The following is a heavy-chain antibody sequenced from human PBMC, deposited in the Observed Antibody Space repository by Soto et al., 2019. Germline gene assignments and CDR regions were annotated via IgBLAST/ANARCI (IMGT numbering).Heavy chain of an antibody. D-gene: IGHD4-17*01. J-gene: IGHJ5*02. CDR1: GGSISSGGYY. Sequence: QVQLQEAGPGLVKPSQTLSLTCTVSGGSISSGGYYWSWIRQHPGKGLEWIGYIYYSGSTYYNPSPKSRVTISVDTSKNQFSLKMSSVAAADTAVYYCARVFGGNGDYNWFDPWGQGTLVTVSS. V-gene: IGHV4-31*03. CDR3: ARVFGGNGDYNWFDP. CDR2: IYYSGST.